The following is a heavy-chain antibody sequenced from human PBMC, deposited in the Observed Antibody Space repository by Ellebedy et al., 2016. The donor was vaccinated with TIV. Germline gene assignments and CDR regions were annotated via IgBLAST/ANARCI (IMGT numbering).Heavy chain of an antibody. D-gene: IGHD5-12*01. CDR1: GFTFSSYG. J-gene: IGHJ4*02. CDR2: ISYDGSNK. V-gene: IGHV3-30*18. Sequence: GGSLRLSXAASGFTFSSYGMHWVRQAPGKGLEWVAVISYDGSNKYYADSVKGRFTISRDNSKNTLYLQMNSLRAEDTAVYYCEKGMGGVATESIDYWGQGTLVTVSS. CDR3: EKGMGGVATESIDY.